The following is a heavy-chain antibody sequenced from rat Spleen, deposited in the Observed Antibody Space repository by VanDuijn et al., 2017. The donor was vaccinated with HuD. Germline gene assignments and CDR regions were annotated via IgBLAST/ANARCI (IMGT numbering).Heavy chain of an antibody. D-gene: IGHD5-1*01. J-gene: IGHJ1*01. CDR1: GFTFSDYY. CDR3: ARLGDEDWYFDC. Sequence: EVQLVESGGGLVQPGRSLKLSCAASGFTFSDYYMAWVRQAPTKGLEWVATISYDGSSTYYRDSVKGRFTISRDNAKSTLYLQMDSLRSEDTATYYCARLGDEDWYFDCWGPGTMVTVSS. V-gene: IGHV5-7*01. CDR2: ISYDGSST.